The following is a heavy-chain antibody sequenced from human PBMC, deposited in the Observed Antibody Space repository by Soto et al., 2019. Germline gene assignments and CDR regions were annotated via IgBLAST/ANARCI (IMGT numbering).Heavy chain of an antibody. V-gene: IGHV1-69*13. CDR2: IIPIFGTA. D-gene: IGHD3-22*01. CDR1: GGTFSSYA. J-gene: IGHJ4*02. Sequence: GASVKVSCKASGGTFSSYAISWVRQAPGQGLEWMGGIIPIFGTANYAQKFQGRVSITADDSTSTAYMELSSLRSEDTAVYYCARGWYYYGSCGYPFDFWGQGALVTVSS. CDR3: ARGWYYYGSCGYPFDF.